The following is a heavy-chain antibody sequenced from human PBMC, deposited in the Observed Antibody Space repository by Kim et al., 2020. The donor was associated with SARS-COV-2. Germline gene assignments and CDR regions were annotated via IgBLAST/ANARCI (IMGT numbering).Heavy chain of an antibody. D-gene: IGHD2-15*01. CDR1: GGSISSGGYY. CDR2: IYYSGST. CDR3: ARENCSGGSCYPWE. V-gene: IGHV4-31*03. J-gene: IGHJ4*02. Sequence: SETLSLTCTVSGGSISSGGYYWSWIRQHPGKGLEWIGYIYYSGSTYYNPSLKSRVTISVDTSKNQFSLKLSSVTAADTAVYYCARENCSGGSCYPWEWGQGTLVTVSS.